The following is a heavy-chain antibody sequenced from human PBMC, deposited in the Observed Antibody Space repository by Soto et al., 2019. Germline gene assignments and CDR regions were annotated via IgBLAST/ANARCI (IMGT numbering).Heavy chain of an antibody. J-gene: IGHJ6*02. CDR3: ARDFTYYDFWSGYYRAYYYGMDV. D-gene: IGHD3-3*01. CDR1: GDSVSSNSAA. CDR2: TYYRSKWYN. V-gene: IGHV6-1*01. Sequence: SQTLSLTCAISGDSVSSNSAAWNWIRQSPSRGLEWLGRTYYRSKWYNDYAVSVKSRITINPDTSKNQFSLQLNSVTPEDTAVYYCARDFTYYDFWSGYYRAYYYGMDVWGQGTTVTVSS.